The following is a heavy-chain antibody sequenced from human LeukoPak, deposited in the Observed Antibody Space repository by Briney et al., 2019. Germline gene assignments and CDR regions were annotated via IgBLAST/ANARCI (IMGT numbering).Heavy chain of an antibody. CDR2: IGISSNKI. CDR3: ARYWSSWSADY. Sequence: GGSLRLSCAASGFTLRSYTMNWVRQAPGKGLEWVSSIGISSNKIYYADSVKGRFIISRDNAKNSVYLQMNSLRAEDSAVYYCARYWSSWSADYWGQGTLVTVSS. CDR1: GFTLRSYT. V-gene: IGHV3-21*01. D-gene: IGHD6-13*01. J-gene: IGHJ4*02.